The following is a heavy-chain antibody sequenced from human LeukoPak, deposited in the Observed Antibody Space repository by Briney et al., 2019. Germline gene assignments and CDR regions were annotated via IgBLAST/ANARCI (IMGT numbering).Heavy chain of an antibody. Sequence: SETLSLTCTVSNASISSNTYYRAWIRQPPGKGLEYIGSINYRGSTYYNPSLKSRVTLSVDTSKNQFSLKLNSVTAADTAVYYCATYKYDYVWGNQHFDYWGQGTLDAVSS. CDR1: NASISSNTYY. V-gene: IGHV4-39*07. CDR2: INYRGST. D-gene: IGHD3-16*01. CDR3: ATYKYDYVWGNQHFDY. J-gene: IGHJ4*02.